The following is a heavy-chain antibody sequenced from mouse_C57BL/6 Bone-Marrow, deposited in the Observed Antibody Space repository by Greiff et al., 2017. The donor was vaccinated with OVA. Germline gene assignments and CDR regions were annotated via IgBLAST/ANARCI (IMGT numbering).Heavy chain of an antibody. CDR1: GYTFTDYY. CDR3: ARRGGKPGGFAY. Sequence: VQLQQSGAELVRPGASVKLSCKASGYTFTDYYINWVKQRPGQGLEWIARIYPGSGNTYYNEKFKGKATLTAEKSSSTAYMQLSSLTSEDSAVYFCARRGGKPGGFAYWGQGTLVTVSA. J-gene: IGHJ3*01. V-gene: IGHV1-76*01. CDR2: IYPGSGNT.